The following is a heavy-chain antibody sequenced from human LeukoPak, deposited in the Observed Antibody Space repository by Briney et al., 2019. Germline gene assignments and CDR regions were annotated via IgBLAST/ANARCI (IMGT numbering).Heavy chain of an antibody. V-gene: IGHV4-59*01. Sequence: SETLSLTAAVYTGSLSGYYWSWIRQPPGKGREWSGYTYYSGTTYYNPSLKSRVTISVDTSKKQFSLKLSSVTAADTAVYYCARASGYYYDSSGYYYEGAHFDYWGQGTLVTVSS. CDR1: TGSLSGYY. CDR3: ARASGYYYDSSGYYYEGAHFDY. J-gene: IGHJ4*02. CDR2: TYYSGTT. D-gene: IGHD3-22*01.